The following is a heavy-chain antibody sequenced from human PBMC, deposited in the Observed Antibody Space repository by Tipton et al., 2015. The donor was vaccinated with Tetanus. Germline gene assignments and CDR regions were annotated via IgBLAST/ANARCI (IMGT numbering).Heavy chain of an antibody. D-gene: IGHD3-16*01. CDR3: ARDQGGGRVARLNWIDP. Sequence: SGGSITSDNHYWSWIRQPPGKGLEWIGYIYHSGSTYYNASLKSRLDISLDTSKNQFSLRLTSVTAADTAMYYCARDQGGGRVARLNWIDPWGQGTLVTVSS. V-gene: IGHV4-31*02. CDR2: IYHSGST. CDR1: GGSITSDNHY. J-gene: IGHJ5*02.